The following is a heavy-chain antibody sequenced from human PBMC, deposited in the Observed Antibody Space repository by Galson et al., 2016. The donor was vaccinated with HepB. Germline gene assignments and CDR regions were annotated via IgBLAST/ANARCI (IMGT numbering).Heavy chain of an antibody. CDR3: ARPVWFGPLYDYYGMDV. V-gene: IGHV1-18*01. D-gene: IGHD3-10*01. J-gene: IGHJ6*02. Sequence: SVKVSCKASGYPFANYGINWVRQAPGQGLEWVGWISTSDGATKSLEKVQGRLTMTTDTSTSTAYLELRSLRSDDTAVYYCARPVWFGPLYDYYGMDVWGQGTTVTVSS. CDR1: GYPFANYG. CDR2: ISTSDGAT.